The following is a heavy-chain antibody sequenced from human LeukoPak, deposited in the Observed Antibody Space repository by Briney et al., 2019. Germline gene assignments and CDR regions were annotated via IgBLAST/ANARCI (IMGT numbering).Heavy chain of an antibody. CDR2: ISYDGSNK. J-gene: IGHJ5*02. CDR3: AKWSYNSGAFDP. V-gene: IGHV3-30*18. Sequence: GRSLRLSCAASGFTFNSYYMHWVRQAPGKGLEWVAVISYDGSNKYYVDSVKGRFTISRDNSKNKLYLQMNSLRAEDTAVYYCAKWSYNSGAFDPWGQGTLVTVSS. D-gene: IGHD6-19*01. CDR1: GFTFNSYY.